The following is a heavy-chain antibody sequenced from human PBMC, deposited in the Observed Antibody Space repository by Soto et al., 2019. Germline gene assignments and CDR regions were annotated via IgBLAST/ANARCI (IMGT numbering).Heavy chain of an antibody. CDR1: GGSISSSSYY. J-gene: IGHJ3*02. V-gene: IGHV4-39*01. CDR3: ARHVGIYSSSWYGAFDI. CDR2: IYYSGST. Sequence: QLQLQESGPGLVKPSETLSLTCTVSGGSISSSSYYWGWIRQPPGKGPEWIGSIYYSGSTYYNPSLKSRVTISVDTSKNQFSLKLSSVPAADTAVYYCARHVGIYSSSWYGAFDIWGQGTMVTVSS. D-gene: IGHD6-13*01.